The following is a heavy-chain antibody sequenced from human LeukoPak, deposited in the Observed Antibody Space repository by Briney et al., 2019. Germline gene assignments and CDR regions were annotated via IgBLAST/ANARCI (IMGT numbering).Heavy chain of an antibody. V-gene: IGHV3-48*01. J-gene: IGHJ4*02. D-gene: IGHD3-22*01. CDR3: AREMNHYDSSGYYNYFDY. CDR2: ISSSSSTI. CDR1: GFTFTTYW. Sequence: GGSLGLSCAASGFTFTTYWMSWVRQAPGKGLEWVSYISSSSSTIYYADSVKGRFTISRDNAKNSLYLQMNSLRAEDTAVYYCAREMNHYDSSGYYNYFDYWGQGTLVTVSS.